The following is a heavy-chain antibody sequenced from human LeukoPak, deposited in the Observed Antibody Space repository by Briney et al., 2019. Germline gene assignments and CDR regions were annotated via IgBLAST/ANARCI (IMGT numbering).Heavy chain of an antibody. V-gene: IGHV4-31*11. CDR2: IYYSGST. J-gene: IGHJ4*02. CDR1: GDSISNNYW. D-gene: IGHD3-22*01. CDR3: ARGSSGSHFDY. Sequence: SETLSLTCAVSGDSISNNYWWRWVRQFPGKGLEWIGYIYYSGSTYYNPSLKSRVTISVDTSKNQFSLKLSSVTAADTAVYYCARGSSGSHFDYWGQGTLVTVSS.